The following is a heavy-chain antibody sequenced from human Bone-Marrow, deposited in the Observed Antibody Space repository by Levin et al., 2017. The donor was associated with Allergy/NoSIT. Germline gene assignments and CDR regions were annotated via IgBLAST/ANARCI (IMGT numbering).Heavy chain of an antibody. V-gene: IGHV3-23*01. D-gene: IGHD2-15*01. CDR1: GFDFSSYA. J-gene: IGHJ4*02. CDR3: ATDLWRGRRISTFDS. Sequence: TGGSLRLSCAASGFDFSSYAMNWVRQAPGQGLEWVSGISTGGETPYYADSVKGRFAISRDNSKNTLSLEMNRLSPDDPAAYFCATDLWRGRRISTFDSWGQGTLVTVSS. CDR2: ISTGGETP.